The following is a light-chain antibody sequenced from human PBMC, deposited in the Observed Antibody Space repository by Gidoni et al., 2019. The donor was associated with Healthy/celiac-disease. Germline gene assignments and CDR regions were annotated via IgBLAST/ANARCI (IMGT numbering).Light chain of an antibody. V-gene: IGKV3-15*01. CDR3: KQYNNWLWP. CDR1: QSVSSN. Sequence: EIVMTQSPATLSVSPGERATLSCRASQSVSSNLAWYQQKPCQAPRLLIYGASTRATGIPVRFSVSGSGTEFTLTISSLQSEDFAVYYCKQYNNWLWPFGQGTKVEIK. CDR2: GAS. J-gene: IGKJ1*01.